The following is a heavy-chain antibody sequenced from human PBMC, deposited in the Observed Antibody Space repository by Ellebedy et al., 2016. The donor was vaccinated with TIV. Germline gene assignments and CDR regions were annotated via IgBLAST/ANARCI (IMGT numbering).Heavy chain of an antibody. Sequence: GESLKISCAASGFTFSSYSLNWVRQAPGKGLEWVANINQDGSDTYYVDSLRGRFTISRDNAKNSLSLLMNSLRGEDTAVYYCATDGSYGDYRSPTHAFVMWGQGTLVTVSS. D-gene: IGHD4-17*01. V-gene: IGHV3-7*01. CDR1: GFTFSSYS. J-gene: IGHJ3*02. CDR2: INQDGSDT. CDR3: ATDGSYGDYRSPTHAFVM.